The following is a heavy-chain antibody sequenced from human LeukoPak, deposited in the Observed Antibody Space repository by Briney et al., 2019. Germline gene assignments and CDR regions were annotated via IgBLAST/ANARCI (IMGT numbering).Heavy chain of an antibody. CDR2: INPDSGGT. V-gene: IGHV1-2*02. D-gene: IGHD1-1*01. Sequence: GASVKVSCKASGYSFSDYYMHWVRQAPGQGLEWMGWINPDSGGTHYAQKFRGRVTLTRDTSLSTAYMELSRLRSDDTAVYYCAKDISTHMEPPDWFDSWGQGTLVTVSS. J-gene: IGHJ5*01. CDR3: AKDISTHMEPPDWFDS. CDR1: GYSFSDYY.